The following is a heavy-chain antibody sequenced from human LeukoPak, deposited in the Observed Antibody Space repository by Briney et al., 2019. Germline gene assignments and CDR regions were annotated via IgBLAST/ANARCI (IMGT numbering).Heavy chain of an antibody. CDR1: GDSVTTTNFY. CDR2: LYYGVNT. Sequence: SETLSLTCTVSGDSVTTTNFYWGWIRQAPGKGLEWIGSLYYGVNTYYKPSLKSRVTTSVDTSKNQFSLKLSSVTAADTAVYYCARDTADSSGYYREDYWGQGTLVTVSS. CDR3: ARDTADSSGYYREDY. D-gene: IGHD3-22*01. V-gene: IGHV4-39*07. J-gene: IGHJ4*02.